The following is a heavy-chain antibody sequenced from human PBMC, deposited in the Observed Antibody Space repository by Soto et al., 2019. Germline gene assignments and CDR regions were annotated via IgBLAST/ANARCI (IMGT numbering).Heavy chain of an antibody. CDR3: AKAMVRVGTNYGMDV. CDR2: IYYSGST. Sequence: PSETMSLTCAVSGGSFSGYCWGWICQHPGKGLEWIGYIYYSGSTYYNPSLKSRVTISVDTSKNQFSLKLSSVTAADTAVYYCAKAMVRVGTNYGMDVWGQGTTVTVSS. V-gene: IGHV4-31*11. CDR1: GGSFSGYC. J-gene: IGHJ6*02. D-gene: IGHD3-10*01.